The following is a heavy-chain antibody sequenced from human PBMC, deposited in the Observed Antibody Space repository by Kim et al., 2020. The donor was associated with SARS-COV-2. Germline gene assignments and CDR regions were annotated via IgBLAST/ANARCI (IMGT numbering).Heavy chain of an antibody. CDR1: GFAFSSYN. J-gene: IGHJ5*02. Sequence: LSLTCAASGFAFSSYNMDWVRQAPGRGLEWVAYIRADSSTILYADSVRGRFTISRDNAKNSLYLQTNSLRDEDTALYYCVRDGMATGNLDRWGQGTL. CDR2: IRADSSTI. V-gene: IGHV3-48*02. D-gene: IGHD6-13*01. CDR3: VRDGMATGNLDR.